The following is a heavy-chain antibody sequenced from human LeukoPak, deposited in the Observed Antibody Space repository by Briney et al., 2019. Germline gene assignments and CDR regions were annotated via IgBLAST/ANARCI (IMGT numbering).Heavy chain of an antibody. CDR1: GFTFSTYW. CDR3: ATSRGNWFDP. D-gene: IGHD3-10*01. Sequence: PGGSLRLSCAASGFTFSTYWMHWVRQAPGKGLVWVSRINSEGSSTIYADSVKGRFTISRDNAKNTLYLQMNSLRAEDTAVYYCATSRGNWFDPWGQGTLVTVSS. CDR2: INSEGSST. V-gene: IGHV3-74*01. J-gene: IGHJ5*02.